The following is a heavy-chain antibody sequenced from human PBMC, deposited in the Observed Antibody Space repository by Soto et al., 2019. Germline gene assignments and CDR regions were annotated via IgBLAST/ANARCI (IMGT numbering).Heavy chain of an antibody. CDR1: GGSISSSSYY. J-gene: IGHJ6*03. V-gene: IGHV4-39*07. Sequence: PSETLSLTCTVPGGSISSSSYYWGWIRQPPGKGLEWIGSIYYSGSTYYNPSLKSRVTISVDTSKNQFSLKLSSVTAADTAVYYCARGPGYDFWSGYYTYYYYYMDVWGKGTTVTVSS. D-gene: IGHD3-3*01. CDR3: ARGPGYDFWSGYYTYYYYYMDV. CDR2: IYYSGST.